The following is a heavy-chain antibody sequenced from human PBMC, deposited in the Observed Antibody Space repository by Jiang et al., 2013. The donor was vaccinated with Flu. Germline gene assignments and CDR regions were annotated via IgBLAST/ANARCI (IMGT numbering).Heavy chain of an antibody. D-gene: IGHD6-19*01. Sequence: VQLLESGGGVVQPGRSLRLSCAASGFTFSSYGMHWVRQAPGKGLEWVAVIWYDGSNKYYADSVKGRFTISRDNSKNTLYLQMNSLRAEDTAVYYCAGLHMYSSGWTTPYYYGMDVWGQGTT. CDR2: IWYDGSNK. V-gene: IGHV3-33*01. CDR1: GFTFSSYG. CDR3: AGLHMYSSGWTTPYYYGMDV. J-gene: IGHJ6*02.